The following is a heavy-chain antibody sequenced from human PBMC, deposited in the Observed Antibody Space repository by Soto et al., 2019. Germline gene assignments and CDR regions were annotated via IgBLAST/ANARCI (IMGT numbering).Heavy chain of an antibody. V-gene: IGHV5-51*01. J-gene: IGHJ4*02. D-gene: IGHD2-15*01. CDR1: GYTFTSYW. CDR2: IYPGDSDT. Sequence: GESLKISCKGSGYTFTSYWIAWVRQMPGKGLEWMGIIYPGDSDTTYSPSFQGQVTISADKSLSTASLQWSSLRASDTAMYYCARQYCSGGSCYHPDYWGQGTLVTVSS. CDR3: ARQYCSGGSCYHPDY.